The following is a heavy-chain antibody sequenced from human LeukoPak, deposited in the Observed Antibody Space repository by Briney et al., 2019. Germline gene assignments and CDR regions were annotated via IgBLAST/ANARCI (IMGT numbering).Heavy chain of an antibody. V-gene: IGHV5-51*01. CDR1: GFDFTRDW. CDR3: ARRDPTTVTAFDY. CDR2: IFPDDSDT. D-gene: IGHD4-17*01. Sequence: GESLKTSCRFSGFDFTRDWIGWVRLMPGKGLEWMGIIFPDDSDTRYSPSFQGQVTLSADKPISTAYLQWSSLKASDTAIYYCARRDPTTVTAFDYWGQGTLVTVSS. J-gene: IGHJ4*02.